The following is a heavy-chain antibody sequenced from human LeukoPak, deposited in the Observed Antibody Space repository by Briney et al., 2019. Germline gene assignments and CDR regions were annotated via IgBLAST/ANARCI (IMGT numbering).Heavy chain of an antibody. D-gene: IGHD1-26*01. CDR2: INPNSGGT. Sequence: GSSVKVSCKASGYTFTGYYMHWVRQAPGQGLEWMGWINPNSGGTNYAQKFQGRVTMTTDTSITTAYMELSRLRSDDTAVYYCARGIVGATTGDWGQGTLVTVSS. CDR3: ARGIVGATTGD. J-gene: IGHJ4*02. CDR1: GYTFTGYY. V-gene: IGHV1-2*02.